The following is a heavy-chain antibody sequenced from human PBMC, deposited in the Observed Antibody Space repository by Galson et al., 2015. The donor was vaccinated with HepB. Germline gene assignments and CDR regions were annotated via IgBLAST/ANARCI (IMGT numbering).Heavy chain of an antibody. D-gene: IGHD2-2*01. CDR3: ARGRVEEVVIIPGAVNHPRISYELDV. CDR1: GSSFNSFT. CDR2: FIPHLDRA. V-gene: IGHV1-69*10. Sequence: SVKVSCKASGSSFNSFTFSWVRQAPGQGLEWMGEFIPHLDRAKYTQQFQGRVTITADKSTATVLMDLRSLRSDDTAKYYCARGRVEEVVIIPGAVNHPRISYELDVGARGTTVTVSS. J-gene: IGHJ6*02.